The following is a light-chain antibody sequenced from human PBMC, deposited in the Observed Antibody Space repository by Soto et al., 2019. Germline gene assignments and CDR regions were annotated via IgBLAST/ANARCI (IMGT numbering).Light chain of an antibody. CDR1: QSVGNN. V-gene: IGKV3-15*01. CDR2: GAY. CDR3: QQYNNWPRT. J-gene: IGKJ1*01. Sequence: EIVMTQSPATLSVSPGERTTLSCRASQSVGNNLAWYQQKPVQAPRLLIYGAYTRATGIPARFSGSGSGTEFTLTISSLQSEDFAVYYCQQYNNWPRTFGQGTKVDIK.